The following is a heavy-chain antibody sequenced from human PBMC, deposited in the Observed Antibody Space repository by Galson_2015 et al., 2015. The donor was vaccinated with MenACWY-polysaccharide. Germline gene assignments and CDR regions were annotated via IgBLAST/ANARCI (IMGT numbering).Heavy chain of an antibody. D-gene: IGHD2-2*01. J-gene: IGHJ4*02. CDR3: AREYCSRTTCFGMDV. V-gene: IGHV3-30*19. Sequence: ALRIACAAYGFTFGSYAMHWVGQAPGKGLAWVTVIIYDGRNKYYADSVNGQFTISRDHSENSFYLQMSSLRADDTAVYYCAREYCSRTTCFGMDVWGQGTLVTVSS. CDR2: IIYDGRNK. CDR1: GFTFGSYA.